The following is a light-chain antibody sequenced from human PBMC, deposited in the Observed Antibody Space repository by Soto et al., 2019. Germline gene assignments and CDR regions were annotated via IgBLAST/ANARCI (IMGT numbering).Light chain of an antibody. CDR2: AAS. CDR3: QQYYSHPRT. CDR1: QGISSY. J-gene: IGKJ1*01. Sequence: AIRMTQSPSSLSASTGDRVTITCRASQGISSYLTWYQQKPGKAPKILIYAASTLQSGVPSRFSGSGSGTEFTLTISCLQSEDCATYYCQQYYSHPRTFGHGTKVDIK. V-gene: IGKV1-8*01.